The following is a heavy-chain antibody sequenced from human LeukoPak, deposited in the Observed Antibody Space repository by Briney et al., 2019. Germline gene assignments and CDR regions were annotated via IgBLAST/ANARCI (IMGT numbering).Heavy chain of an antibody. J-gene: IGHJ4*02. V-gene: IGHV4-30-4*01. Sequence: SQTLSLTCTVSGGSISSGDYYWSWLRQPPGKGLEWIGYIYYSGSTYYNPSLKSRVTISVDTSKNQFSLKLSSVTAADTAVYYCARSFDNDSSVDYWGQGTLVTVSS. CDR1: GGSISSGDYY. D-gene: IGHD3-22*01. CDR2: IYYSGST. CDR3: ARSFDNDSSVDY.